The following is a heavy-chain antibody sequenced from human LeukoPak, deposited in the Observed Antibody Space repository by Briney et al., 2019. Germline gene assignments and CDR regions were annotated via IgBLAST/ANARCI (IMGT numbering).Heavy chain of an antibody. CDR2: IIPILGIA. J-gene: IGHJ4*02. D-gene: IGHD2-21*02. CDR3: ARDGCGGDCYYDYFDY. CDR1: RGTFSSYA. V-gene: IGHV1-69*04. Sequence: GASVKVSCKASRGTFSSYAISWVRQAPGQGLEWMGRIIPILGIANYAQKFQGRVTITADKSTSTAYMELSSLRSEDTAVYYCARDGCGGDCYYDYFDYWGQGTLVTVSS.